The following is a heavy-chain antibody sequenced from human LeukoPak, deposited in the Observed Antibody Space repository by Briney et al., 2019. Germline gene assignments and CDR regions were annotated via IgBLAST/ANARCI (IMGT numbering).Heavy chain of an antibody. Sequence: QTGGSLRLSCAASGFTFSNYGMHWVRQAPGKGLEWVAVIWSDGSNRNYADSVKGRFTVSRDNAENSLYLQMNSLRAEDTALYYCARDGGDHPNKNLDNWGQGTLVTVSS. D-gene: IGHD4-17*01. CDR3: ARDGGDHPNKNLDN. CDR1: GFTFSNYG. CDR2: IWSDGSNR. V-gene: IGHV3-33*03. J-gene: IGHJ4*02.